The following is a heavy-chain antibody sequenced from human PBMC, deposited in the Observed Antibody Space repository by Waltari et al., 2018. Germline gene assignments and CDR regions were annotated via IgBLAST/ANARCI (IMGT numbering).Heavy chain of an antibody. CDR3: ARGLYGSGNYYLNYYMDV. J-gene: IGHJ6*03. Sequence: QVQLVQSGAEVEKPGASVKVSCKASGYTFTSYYIHWVRQAPGQGLEWMGIINPSAGSTSYAQEFQGRVSMTRDTSTSTVYLELSSLRSEDTAVYYCARGLYGSGNYYLNYYMDVWGKGTTVTISS. CDR2: INPSAGST. V-gene: IGHV1-46*01. D-gene: IGHD3-10*01. CDR1: GYTFTSYY.